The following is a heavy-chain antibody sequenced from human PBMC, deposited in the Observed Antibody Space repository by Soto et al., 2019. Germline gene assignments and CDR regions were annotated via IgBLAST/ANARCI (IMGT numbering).Heavy chain of an antibody. V-gene: IGHV1-69*06. D-gene: IGHD4-17*01. Sequence: QVQLVQSGAEVKKPGASVKVSCKASGGTFSSYAISWVRQAPGQGLEWMGGIIPIFGTANYAQKFQGRVTITADKSTSTAYMELSSLRSEDTAVYYCANLGDYGDYVAFDYWGQGTLVTVSS. CDR3: ANLGDYGDYVAFDY. CDR2: IIPIFGTA. J-gene: IGHJ4*02. CDR1: GGTFSSYA.